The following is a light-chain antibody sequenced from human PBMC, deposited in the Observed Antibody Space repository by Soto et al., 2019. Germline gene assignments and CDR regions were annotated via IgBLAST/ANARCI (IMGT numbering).Light chain of an antibody. CDR3: QQYSDWVWT. CDR2: GAA. CDR1: QTIGTK. Sequence: EIVLAQSPATLSKSPGEGATFSCRASQTIGTKLAWYQQRPGQAPRLLMYGAATGATGIPARFSGSGSGTEFTLTISSLQSEDFAVYYCQQYSDWVWTFGRGTKVDIK. V-gene: IGKV3D-15*01. J-gene: IGKJ1*01.